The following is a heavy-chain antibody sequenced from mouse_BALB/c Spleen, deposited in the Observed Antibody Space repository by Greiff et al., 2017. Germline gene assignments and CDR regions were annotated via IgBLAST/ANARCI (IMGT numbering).Heavy chain of an antibody. CDR1: GYTFTNYW. CDR2: IYPGGGYT. CDR3: AREGNYSFAY. D-gene: IGHD1-1*02. J-gene: IGHJ3*01. Sequence: QVHVKQSGAELVRPGTSVKISCKASGYTFTNYWLGWVKQRPGHGLEWIGDIYPGGGYTNYNEKFKGKATLTADTSSSTAYMQLSSLTSEDSAVYFCAREGNYSFAYWGQGTLVTVSA. V-gene: IGHV1-63*02.